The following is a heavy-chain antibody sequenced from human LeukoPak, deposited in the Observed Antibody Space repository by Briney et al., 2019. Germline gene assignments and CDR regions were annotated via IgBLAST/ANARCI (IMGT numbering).Heavy chain of an antibody. D-gene: IGHD1-26*01. V-gene: IGHV1-69*01. CDR2: IIPIFGTA. CDR1: GVTFSSYV. CDR3: ARSGYGGSYYGGYYYMDV. J-gene: IGHJ6*03. Sequence: SVKVSCKASGVTFSSYVISWVRQAPGQGLEWMGGIIPIFGTANNAQKFQGRVTITADESTSTAYMELSSLRSEDTAVYYCARSGYGGSYYGGYYYMDVWGKGTTVTVSS.